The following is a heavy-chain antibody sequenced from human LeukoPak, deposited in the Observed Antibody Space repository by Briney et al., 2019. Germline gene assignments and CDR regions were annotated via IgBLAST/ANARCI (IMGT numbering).Heavy chain of an antibody. J-gene: IGHJ6*03. CDR3: ARSSSSSHRPWGYYYYYMDV. CDR1: GGSVSSYY. Sequence: PSETLSLTCTVSGGSVSSYYWSWIRQTPEKGLEWIGYMSYSGRTDYGPSLKSRVTMSVDTSKNQFSLKMSYVTAADTGVYYCARSSSSSHRPWGYYYYYMDVWGKGPTVTVSS. CDR2: MSYSGRT. D-gene: IGHD6-13*01. V-gene: IGHV4-59*02.